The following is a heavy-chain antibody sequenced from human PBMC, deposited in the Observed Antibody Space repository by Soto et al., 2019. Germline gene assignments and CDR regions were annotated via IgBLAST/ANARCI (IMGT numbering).Heavy chain of an antibody. Sequence: LRLSCAASGFTVSSNYMSWVRQAPGKGLEWVSVIYSGGSTYYADSVKGRFTISRDNSKNTLYLQMNSLRAEDTAVYYCAREGCSSTSCYPPYYYYGMDVWGQGTTVTVSS. V-gene: IGHV3-53*01. CDR1: GFTVSSNY. D-gene: IGHD2-2*01. J-gene: IGHJ6*02. CDR3: AREGCSSTSCYPPYYYYGMDV. CDR2: IYSGGST.